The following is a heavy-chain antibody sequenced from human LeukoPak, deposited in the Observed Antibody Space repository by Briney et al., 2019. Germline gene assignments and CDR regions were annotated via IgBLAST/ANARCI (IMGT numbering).Heavy chain of an antibody. CDR1: GGTFSSYA. CDR3: ARGRSWYSGYYYYYGMDV. V-gene: IGHV1-69*05. J-gene: IGHJ6*02. CDR2: IIPIFGTA. Sequence: SVKVSCEASGGTFSSYAISWVRQAPGQGLEWMGGIIPIFGTANYAQKLQGRVTMTTDTSTSTAYMELRSLRSDDTAVYYCARGRSWYSGYYYYYGMDVWGQGTTVTVSS. D-gene: IGHD6-13*01.